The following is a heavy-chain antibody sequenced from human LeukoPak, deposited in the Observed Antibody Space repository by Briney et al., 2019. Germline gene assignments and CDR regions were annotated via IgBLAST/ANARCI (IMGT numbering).Heavy chain of an antibody. CDR2: ISGSGGST. Sequence: GGSLRLSCAASVFTFNTYGMNWVRQAPGKGLEWVSAISGSGGSTYYADSVKGRFTIFRDNSNYTLYLQMNSLRAEDTAIYYCAKDMTGGWQLLYYFDYWGQGTLVTVSS. D-gene: IGHD2-15*01. CDR1: VFTFNTYG. CDR3: AKDMTGGWQLLYYFDY. J-gene: IGHJ4*02. V-gene: IGHV3-23*01.